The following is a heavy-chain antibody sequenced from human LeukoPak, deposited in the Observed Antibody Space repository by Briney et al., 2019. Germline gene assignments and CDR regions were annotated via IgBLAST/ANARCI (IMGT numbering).Heavy chain of an antibody. CDR2: IYHSGST. J-gene: IGHJ4*02. V-gene: IGHV4-38-2*02. D-gene: IGHD2-15*01. Sequence: PSETLSLTCTVSGYSISSGYYWGWIRQPPGKGLEWIGSIYHSGSTYYNPSLKSRVTISVDTSKNQFSLKLSSVTAADTAVYYCARVGYCSGGSCYVNFDYWGQGTLVTVSS. CDR1: GYSISSGYY. CDR3: ARVGYCSGGSCYVNFDY.